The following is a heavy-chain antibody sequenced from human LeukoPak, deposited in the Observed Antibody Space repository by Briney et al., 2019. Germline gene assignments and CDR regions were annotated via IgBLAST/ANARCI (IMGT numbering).Heavy chain of an antibody. Sequence: GGSLRLSCAASGFTFSSYTMSWVRQAPGKGLEWVSAISGNGGSTYYADSVKGRFAISRDNSKNTLYLQMNNLRAEDTAVYYCAKCPMAYYYYMDVWGKGTTVTVSS. V-gene: IGHV3-23*01. J-gene: IGHJ6*03. CDR1: GFTFSSYT. CDR2: ISGNGGST. CDR3: AKCPMAYYYYMDV. D-gene: IGHD3-10*01.